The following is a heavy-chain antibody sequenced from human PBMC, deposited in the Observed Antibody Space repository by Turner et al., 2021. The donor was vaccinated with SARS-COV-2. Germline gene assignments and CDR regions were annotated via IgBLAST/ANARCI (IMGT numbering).Heavy chain of an antibody. J-gene: IGHJ4*02. Sequence: QLQLQESGPGLVKPSDTLSLTCSVSDVSFSSSTYYWGWIRQPPGKGLEWIGSIYYYGNTNYNPSLKSRVSMSVDTSNNQFSLKLTSRTTADTALYYCATWDFWRGYAFDYWGQGTLVPGSS. V-gene: IGHV4-39*01. CDR1: DVSFSSSTYY. CDR3: ATWDFWRGYAFDY. D-gene: IGHD3-3*01. CDR2: IYYYGNT.